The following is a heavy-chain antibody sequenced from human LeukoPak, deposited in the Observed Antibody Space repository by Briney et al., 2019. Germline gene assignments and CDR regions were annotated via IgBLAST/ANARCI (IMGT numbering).Heavy chain of an antibody. V-gene: IGHV1-3*01. J-gene: IGHJ4*02. CDR3: AREDTAFDY. Sequence: ASVKVSCKASGYTFTSYAMHWVRQAPGQRLEWMGWINAGNGDTKYSQRLQGGVTISRDTSASTAYMELSSLRSEDTAVYYCAREDTAFDYWGQGTLVTVSS. CDR1: GYTFTSYA. D-gene: IGHD5-18*01. CDR2: INAGNGDT.